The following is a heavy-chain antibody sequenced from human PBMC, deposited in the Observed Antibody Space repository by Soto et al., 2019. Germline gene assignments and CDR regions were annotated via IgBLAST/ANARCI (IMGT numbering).Heavy chain of an antibody. Sequence: DVQLLESGGHLVQPGGSLRLSCAASGFTFSSYAMSWVRQAPGKGLEWVSSVSAGGDMTYYSDSVNGRFTISRDNSTNGLLLQMNGLRIEDTALYYCARGDRGGSGSPAGYYFSGLDVWGQGTRVTV. D-gene: IGHD3-10*01. CDR1: GFTFSSYA. J-gene: IGHJ6*02. V-gene: IGHV3-23*01. CDR2: VSAGGDMT. CDR3: ARGDRGGSGSPAGYYFSGLDV.